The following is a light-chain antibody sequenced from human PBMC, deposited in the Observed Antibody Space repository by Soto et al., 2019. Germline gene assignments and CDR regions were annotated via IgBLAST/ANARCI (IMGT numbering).Light chain of an antibody. J-gene: IGKJ1*01. CDR1: QSVSSS. CDR2: GAS. V-gene: IGKV3-20*01. CDR3: QQYGSSPPRT. Sequence: EIVLSQSPGTLSVSPGERATLSCRASQSVSSSLAWYQQKPGQAPRLLIYGASTRATDVPDRFSGSGSGADFTLSISRLEPEDFAVYYCQQYGSSPPRTFGQGTKVDI.